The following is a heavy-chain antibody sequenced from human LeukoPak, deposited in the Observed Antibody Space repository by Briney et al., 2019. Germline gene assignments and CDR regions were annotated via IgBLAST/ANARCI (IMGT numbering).Heavy chain of an antibody. Sequence: GGSLRLSCAASGNYWMHWVRQAPGKGLVWVSGINPDGSTTTYADSVKGRFTISRENAKSTLYLRMNILRVEDTAVYYCARGRYGDYHWGQGILVTVSS. D-gene: IGHD4-17*01. CDR2: INPDGSTT. CDR3: ARGRYGDYH. V-gene: IGHV3-74*01. J-gene: IGHJ4*02. CDR1: GNYW.